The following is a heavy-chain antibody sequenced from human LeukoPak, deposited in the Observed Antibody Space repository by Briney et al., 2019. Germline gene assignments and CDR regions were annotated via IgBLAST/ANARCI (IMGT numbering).Heavy chain of an antibody. V-gene: IGHV4-31*03. J-gene: IGHJ4*02. CDR2: IYYSGST. CDR3: ARDSSWSDYYFDY. CDR1: GGSISSGGYY. D-gene: IGHD6-13*01. Sequence: KSSQTLSLTCTVSGGSISSGGYYWSWIRQHPGKGLEWIGYIYYSGSTYHNPSLKSRVTISVDTSKNQFSLKLSSVTAADTAVYYCARDSSWSDYYFDYWGQGTLVTVSS.